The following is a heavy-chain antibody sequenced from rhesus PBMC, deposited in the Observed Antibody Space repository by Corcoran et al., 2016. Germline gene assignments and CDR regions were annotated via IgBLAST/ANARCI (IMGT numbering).Heavy chain of an antibody. V-gene: IGHV3-201*01. CDR3: ARVDSSGWYYFDY. J-gene: IGHJ4*01. Sequence: EVQMVASGGGVAQPGGSLGRSFAASGSTFCVYALPWVRQAPGKGLEGVSGISWSGGSTDYADSVKRRFTISRDNAKNSLYLQMGSLRAEDTALYYCARVDSSGWYYFDYWGQGVLVTVSS. CDR2: ISWSGGST. D-gene: IGHD6-31*01. CDR1: GSTFCVYA.